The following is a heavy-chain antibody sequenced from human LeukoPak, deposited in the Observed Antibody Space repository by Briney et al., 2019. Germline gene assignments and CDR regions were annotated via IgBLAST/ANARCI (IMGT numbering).Heavy chain of an antibody. V-gene: IGHV3-66*02. CDR1: GFTVSSNY. Sequence: QPGGSLRLSCAASGFTVSSNYMSWVRQAPGKGLEWVSVIYSGGSTYYADSVKGRFTISRGNSKNTLYLQMNSLRAEDTAVYYCARDGDYGDLGSFDYWGQGTLVTVSS. CDR2: IYSGGST. CDR3: ARDGDYGDLGSFDY. D-gene: IGHD4-17*01. J-gene: IGHJ4*02.